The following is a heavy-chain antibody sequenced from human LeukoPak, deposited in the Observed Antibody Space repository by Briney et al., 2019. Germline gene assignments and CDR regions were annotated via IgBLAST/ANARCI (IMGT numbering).Heavy chain of an antibody. CDR3: AKEKIAVAGDNFYYGMDV. J-gene: IGHJ6*02. D-gene: IGHD6-19*01. V-gene: IGHV3-23*01. Sequence: GGSLRLSCAASGFTFSSYAMSWVRQAPGKGLEWVSAISSSGGSTYYADSVKGRFTVSRDNSKNTLYLQMNSLRAEDTAVFYCAKEKIAVAGDNFYYGMDVWGQGTTVTVSS. CDR1: GFTFSSYA. CDR2: ISSSGGST.